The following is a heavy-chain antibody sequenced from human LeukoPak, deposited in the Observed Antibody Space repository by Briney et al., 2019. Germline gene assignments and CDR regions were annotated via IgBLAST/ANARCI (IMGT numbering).Heavy chain of an antibody. D-gene: IGHD5-18*01. Sequence: GASVKVSCKASGYTFTSYDINWVRQATGQGLEWMGWMNPNSGNTGYAQKFQGRVTMTRNTSISTAYMELSRLRSDDTAVYYCAREVLRQHGYGSGYFDYWGQGTLVTVSS. CDR3: AREVLRQHGYGSGYFDY. J-gene: IGHJ4*02. V-gene: IGHV1-8*01. CDR1: GYTFTSYD. CDR2: MNPNSGNT.